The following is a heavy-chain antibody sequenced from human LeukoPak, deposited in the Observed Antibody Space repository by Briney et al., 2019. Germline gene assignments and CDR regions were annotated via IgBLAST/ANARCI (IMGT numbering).Heavy chain of an antibody. V-gene: IGHV3-23*01. J-gene: IGHJ6*03. CDR3: AGHPYCSSSSCYSSYYYYYMDV. CDR1: GFTFSSYG. D-gene: IGHD2-2*01. Sequence: GGTLRLSCAASGFTFSSYGMSWVRQAPGKGLEWVSAISGSGGSTYYADSVKGRFTISRDNSKNTLYLQMNSLRAGDTAVYYCAGHPYCSSSSCYSSYYYYYMDVWGKGTTVTVSS. CDR2: ISGSGGST.